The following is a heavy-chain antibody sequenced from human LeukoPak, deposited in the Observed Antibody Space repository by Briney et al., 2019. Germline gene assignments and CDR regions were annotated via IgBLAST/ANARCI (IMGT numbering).Heavy chain of an antibody. D-gene: IGHD3-16*01. CDR3: ASQRGRAGYYYGMDV. Sequence: PSETLSLTCTVSGGSISSYYWSWIRQPPGKGLEWIGYIYYSGSTNYNPSLKSRVTISVDTSKNQFSLKLSSVTAADTAVYYCASQRGRAGYYYGMDVWGQGTTVTVSS. CDR1: GGSISSYY. CDR2: IYYSGST. J-gene: IGHJ6*02. V-gene: IGHV4-59*01.